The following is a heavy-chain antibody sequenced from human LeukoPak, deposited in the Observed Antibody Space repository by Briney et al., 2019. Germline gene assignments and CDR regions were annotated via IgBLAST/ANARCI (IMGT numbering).Heavy chain of an antibody. J-gene: IGHJ4*02. Sequence: PGGTLRLSCAASGFTFSSYGMHWVRQAPGKGLEWVAFIRYDGSNKYYADSVKGRFTISRDNAKNSLYLQMNSLRAEDTAVYYCAREYSSGYYPDYWGQGTLVTVSS. CDR1: GFTFSSYG. CDR3: AREYSSGYYPDY. D-gene: IGHD3-22*01. V-gene: IGHV3-30*02. CDR2: IRYDGSNK.